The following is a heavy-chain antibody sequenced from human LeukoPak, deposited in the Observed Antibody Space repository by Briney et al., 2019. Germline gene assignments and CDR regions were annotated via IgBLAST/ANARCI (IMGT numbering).Heavy chain of an antibody. V-gene: IGHV3-23*01. CDR2: ISGSGGST. J-gene: IGHJ4*02. D-gene: IGHD3-10*01. CDR3: AKDYYGSGSYRQNLFDY. Sequence: GGSLRLSCAASGFTFSSYAMSWVRQAPGKGLEWVSAISGSGGSTYYADSVKGRFTISRDNSKNTLYLQMNSLRAEYTAVYYCAKDYYGSGSYRQNLFDYWGQGTLVTVSS. CDR1: GFTFSSYA.